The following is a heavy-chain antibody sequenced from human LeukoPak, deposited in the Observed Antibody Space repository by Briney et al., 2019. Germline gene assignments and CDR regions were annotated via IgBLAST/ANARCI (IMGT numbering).Heavy chain of an antibody. CDR1: GYTFTSYG. Sequence: ASVNVSCKASGYTFTSYGISGVRQAPGQGLEWMGWISDYNGNKNYAQKRQGRVTMTTDTSTSTAYMELRSLRSDDTAVYYCARTPSARGGATGRNYYYYYMDVWGKGTTVTISS. CDR3: ARTPSARGGATGRNYYYYYMDV. CDR2: ISDYNGNK. D-gene: IGHD1-26*01. V-gene: IGHV1-18*01. J-gene: IGHJ6*03.